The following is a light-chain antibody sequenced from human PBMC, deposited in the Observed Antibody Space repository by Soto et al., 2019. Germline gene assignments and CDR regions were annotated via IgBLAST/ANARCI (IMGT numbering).Light chain of an antibody. CDR3: CSYAGSYTVV. CDR1: SSDVGGYNY. J-gene: IGLJ2*01. CDR2: DVS. Sequence: QSALTQPRSVSGSPGQSVTISCTGTSSDVGGYNYVSWYQQHPGKAPKLMIYDVSKRPSGVPDRFSGSKPGNTASLTISGLQAEDEDDYYCCSYAGSYTVVFGGGTKVTVL. V-gene: IGLV2-11*01.